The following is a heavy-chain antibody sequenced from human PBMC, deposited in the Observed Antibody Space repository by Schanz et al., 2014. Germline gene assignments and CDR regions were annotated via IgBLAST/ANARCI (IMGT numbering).Heavy chain of an antibody. V-gene: IGHV3-48*01. CDR1: GFDFNSYS. CDR2: IATSSSTR. J-gene: IGHJ4*02. CDR3: AKQIHYDILTVTRN. D-gene: IGHD3-9*01. Sequence: EVRLVESGGGLVQPGGSLRLSCEASGFDFNSYSMNWVGQVPGKGLEWLSYIATSSSTRHYADSVKGRVTISRDNSKNTLYLQMNSLRAEDTAVYYCAKQIHYDILTVTRNWGQGTLVTVSS.